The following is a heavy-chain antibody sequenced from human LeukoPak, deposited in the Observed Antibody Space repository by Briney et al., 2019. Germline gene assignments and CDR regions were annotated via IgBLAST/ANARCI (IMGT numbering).Heavy chain of an antibody. J-gene: IGHJ5*02. CDR1: GGSISSSSYY. CDR3: ACEGIAAAGMGEAHNWFDP. D-gene: IGHD6-13*01. CDR2: INHSGST. Sequence: PSETLSLTCTVSGGSISSSSYYWGWIRQPPGKGLEWIGEINHSGSTNYNPSLKSRVTISVDTSKNQFSLKLSSVTAADTAVYYCACEGIAAAGMGEAHNWFDPWGQGTLVTVSS. V-gene: IGHV4-39*07.